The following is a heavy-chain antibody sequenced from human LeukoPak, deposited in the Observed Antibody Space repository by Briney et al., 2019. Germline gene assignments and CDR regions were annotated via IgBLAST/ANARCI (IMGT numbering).Heavy chain of an antibody. CDR3: AGGGPGGLLRRNPFDY. Sequence: GGSLRLSCAAPGFTFSAYSMDWVRQAPGKGLEWVSSISSSSSYIYYADSVKGRFTISRDNAKNSLYLQMNSLRAEDTAVYYCAGGGPGGLLRRNPFDYWGQGTLVTVSS. J-gene: IGHJ4*02. CDR2: ISSSSSYI. CDR1: GFTFSAYS. V-gene: IGHV3-21*01. D-gene: IGHD1-26*01.